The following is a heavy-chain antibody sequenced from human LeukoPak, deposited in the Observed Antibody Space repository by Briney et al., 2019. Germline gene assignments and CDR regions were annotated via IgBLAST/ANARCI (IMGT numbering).Heavy chain of an antibody. J-gene: IGHJ6*03. D-gene: IGHD3-16*01. V-gene: IGHV3-74*01. Sequence: PGGSLRLSCAASGFTFSHYWMHWVRQAPGKGLVWVSRIYNDGSSTSYADSVKGRFTISRDNAKSTLYLQMNSLRAEDTAVYYCARGKDYVWGSYHYYMDVWGKGTTVTISS. CDR1: GFTFSHYW. CDR3: ARGKDYVWGSYHYYMDV. CDR2: IYNDGSST.